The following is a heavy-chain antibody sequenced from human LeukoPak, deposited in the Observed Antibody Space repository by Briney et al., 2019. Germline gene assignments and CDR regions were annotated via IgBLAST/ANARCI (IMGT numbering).Heavy chain of an antibody. CDR1: GGTFSSYA. CDR2: IIPIFGTA. CDR3: AKRATYGDYRTTDWFDP. J-gene: IGHJ5*02. V-gene: IGHV1-69*13. Sequence: SVKVSCKASGGTFSSYAISWVRQAPGQGLEWMGGIIPIFGTANYAQKFQGRVTITADESTSTAYMELSSLRSEDTAVYYCAKRATYGDYRTTDWFDPWGQGTLVTVSS. D-gene: IGHD4-17*01.